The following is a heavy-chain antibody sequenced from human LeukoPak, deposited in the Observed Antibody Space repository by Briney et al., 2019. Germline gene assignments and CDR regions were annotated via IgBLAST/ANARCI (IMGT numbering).Heavy chain of an antibody. D-gene: IGHD5-12*01. J-gene: IGHJ6*03. V-gene: IGHV3-53*01. Sequence: GGSLRLSCAASGLTVSSNYMSWVRQAPGKGLEWVSVIYSGGSTYYADSVKGRFTISRDSSKNTLYLQMNSLRAEDTAVYYCARAVGGYDLLAYYYYYYMDVWGKGTTVTVSS. CDR2: IYSGGST. CDR3: ARAVGGYDLLAYYYYYYMDV. CDR1: GLTVSSNY.